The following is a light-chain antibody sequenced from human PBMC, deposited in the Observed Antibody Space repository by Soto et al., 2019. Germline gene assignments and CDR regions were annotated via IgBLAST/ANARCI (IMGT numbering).Light chain of an antibody. CDR2: GAS. J-gene: IGKJ3*01. CDR1: QSVSSSY. V-gene: IGKV3-20*01. Sequence: EIVLTQSPGTLSLSPGERATLSCRASQSVSSSYLAWYQQKPGQAPRLLIYGASSRATGIPDRFSGSGSATDSTLTISRLEPEDFAVFYCQQYGYPPTFGPGTKVDIK. CDR3: QQYGYPPT.